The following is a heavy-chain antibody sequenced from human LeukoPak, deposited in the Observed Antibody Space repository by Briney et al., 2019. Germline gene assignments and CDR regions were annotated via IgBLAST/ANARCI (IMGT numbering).Heavy chain of an antibody. J-gene: IGHJ4*02. Sequence: SETLSLTCTVSGGSISSYYWSWIRQPPGKGLEWIGEINHSGSTNYNPSLKSRVTISVDTSKNQFSLKLNSVTAADTAVYYCARGLSRLGELSSFDYWGQGTLVTVSS. CDR2: INHSGST. CDR3: ARGLSRLGELSSFDY. V-gene: IGHV4-34*01. D-gene: IGHD3-16*02. CDR1: GGSISSYY.